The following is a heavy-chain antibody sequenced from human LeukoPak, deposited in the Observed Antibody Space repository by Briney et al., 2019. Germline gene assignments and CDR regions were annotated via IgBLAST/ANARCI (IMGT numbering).Heavy chain of an antibody. CDR1: GGTFSSYA. Sequence: SVKVSCKASGGTFSSYAISWVRQAPGQGLEWMGGIIPIFGTANYAQRFQGRVTITADESTSTAYMELSSLRSEDPAVYYCAPGYYDSSGYYSPDYWGQGTLVTVSS. D-gene: IGHD3-22*01. CDR3: APGYYDSSGYYSPDY. J-gene: IGHJ4*02. CDR2: IIPIFGTA. V-gene: IGHV1-69*01.